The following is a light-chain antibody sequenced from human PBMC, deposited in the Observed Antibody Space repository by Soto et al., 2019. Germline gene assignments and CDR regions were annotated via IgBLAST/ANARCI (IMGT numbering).Light chain of an antibody. Sequence: EIVMTQSPATLSLSPGERAALSCRASQSINSELAWYQQKPGQPPRLLIYGASTRATGVPARFTGSESGSEFTLTIRVLQSEDFAVYYCQQGHNWLLTFGQGTRLEI. CDR3: QQGHNWLLT. CDR1: QSINSE. CDR2: GAS. J-gene: IGKJ2*01. V-gene: IGKV3-15*01.